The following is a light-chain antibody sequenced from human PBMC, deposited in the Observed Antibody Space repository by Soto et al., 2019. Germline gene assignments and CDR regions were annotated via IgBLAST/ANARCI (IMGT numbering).Light chain of an antibody. CDR2: DVS. Sequence: SVLTQPRSVSGSPGQSITISCSGTIHDIGGYNFISWYQQHPGTAPKIIIYDVSKRPSGVHDRFSGSTSGNTASLNISGLQTEDDAFYYCCSYAGSNTLVFGGGPKVTVL. V-gene: IGLV2-11*01. CDR1: IHDIGGYNF. J-gene: IGLJ2*01. CDR3: CSYAGSNTLV.